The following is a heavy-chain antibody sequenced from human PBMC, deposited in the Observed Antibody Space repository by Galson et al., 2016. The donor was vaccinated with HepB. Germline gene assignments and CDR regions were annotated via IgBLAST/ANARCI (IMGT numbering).Heavy chain of an antibody. CDR2: LNPGSDDT. CDR3: GSSELRSMTGAAIDY. CDR1: GYTFTSYD. D-gene: IGHD3-9*01. V-gene: IGHV1-8*01. J-gene: IGHJ4*02. Sequence: SVKVSCKASGYTFTSYDIIWVRQATGQGLEWMGWLNPGSDDTGYAQKFQGRVTMTKNTSITTAYMELTSLTSEDTAVYFCGSSELRSMTGAAIDYWGQGTLVTVSS.